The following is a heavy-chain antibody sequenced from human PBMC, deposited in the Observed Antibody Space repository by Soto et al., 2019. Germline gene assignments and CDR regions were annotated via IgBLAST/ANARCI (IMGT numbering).Heavy chain of an antibody. CDR3: ARAAATGHPVVPDF. J-gene: IGHJ4*02. V-gene: IGHV4-34*09. D-gene: IGHD6-13*01. Sequence: ASETLSLTCAVYGGSFSGFYWSWIRQPPGKGLEWIGYIYHTRSTSYNPSLKSRVTMSVDTSKQQFSLKMNSVTAADTAVYFCARAAATGHPVVPDFWGQGALVTVSS. CDR1: GGSFSGFY. CDR2: IYHTRST.